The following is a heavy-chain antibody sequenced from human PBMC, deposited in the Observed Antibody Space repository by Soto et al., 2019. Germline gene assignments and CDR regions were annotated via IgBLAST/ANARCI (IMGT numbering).Heavy chain of an antibody. J-gene: IGHJ4*02. V-gene: IGHV4-34*01. CDR1: GGSFSGYY. Sequence: SETLSLTCAVYGGSFSGYYWSWIRQPPGKGLEWIGEINHSGSTNYNPSLKSRVTISVDTSKNRFSLKLSSVTAADTAVYYCARGKEDGYNYYFDYWGQGTLVTVSS. CDR3: ARGKEDGYNYYFDY. CDR2: INHSGST. D-gene: IGHD5-12*01.